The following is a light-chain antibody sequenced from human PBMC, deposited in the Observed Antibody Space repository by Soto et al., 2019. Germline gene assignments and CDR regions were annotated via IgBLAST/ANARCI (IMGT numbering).Light chain of an antibody. CDR2: QDS. Sequence: SYELTQPPSVSVFPGQTASITCSGDKLGDKYACWYQQKPGQSPVLVIYQDSKRPSGIPERFSGSNSGNTATLTISGTQAMDEADYYCQAWDSSTVHVVFGGGTKLTVL. V-gene: IGLV3-1*01. J-gene: IGLJ2*01. CDR3: QAWDSSTVHVV. CDR1: KLGDKY.